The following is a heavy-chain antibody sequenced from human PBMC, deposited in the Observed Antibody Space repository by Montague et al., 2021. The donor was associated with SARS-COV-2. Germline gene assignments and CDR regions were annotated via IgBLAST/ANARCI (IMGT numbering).Heavy chain of an antibody. V-gene: IGHV4-59*08. Sequence: SETLSLTCAISGGSFSNYYWSWIRQPPGKGLEWVGYISDSGSTNYNPSLTSRVTMSVDTSKNQFSLKVNSVTAADTAVYYCARHYSATLPAAYWGQGTLVTVSS. J-gene: IGHJ4*02. CDR3: ARHYSATLPAAY. CDR2: ISDSGST. CDR1: GGSFSNYY. D-gene: IGHD2-15*01.